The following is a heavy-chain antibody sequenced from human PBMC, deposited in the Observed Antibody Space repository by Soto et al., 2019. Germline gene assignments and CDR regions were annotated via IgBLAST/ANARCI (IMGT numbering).Heavy chain of an antibody. J-gene: IGHJ4*02. CDR2: INPNSGGT. Sequence: ASVKVSCKASGYTFTGYYMHWVRQAPGQGLEWMGWINPNSGGTNYAQKFQGRVTMTRDTSISTAYMELSRLRSDDTAVYYCARVRDSPYCSSTSCYLPLDYWGQGTLVTVSS. CDR3: ARVRDSPYCSSTSCYLPLDY. CDR1: GYTFTGYY. D-gene: IGHD2-2*01. V-gene: IGHV1-2*02.